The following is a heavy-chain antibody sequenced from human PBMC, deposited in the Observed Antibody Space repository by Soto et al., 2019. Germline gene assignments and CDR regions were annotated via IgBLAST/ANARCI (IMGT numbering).Heavy chain of an antibody. CDR3: ARVEYSTQGMEI. CDR2: IIPIFGTA. J-gene: IGHJ6*01. CDR1: GGTFSSYA. V-gene: IGHV1-69*01. Sequence: QVQLVQSGAEVKKPGSSVKVSCKASGGTFSSYAISWVRQAPGQGLEWMGGIIPIFGTANYAQKFQGRVKITAGESTSTAYMELSRIRYEDTAAYCCARVEYSTQGMEIWGQETTVTVSS. D-gene: IGHD6-6*01.